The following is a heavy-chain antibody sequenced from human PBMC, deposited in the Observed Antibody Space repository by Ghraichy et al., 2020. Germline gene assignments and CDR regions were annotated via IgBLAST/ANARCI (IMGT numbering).Heavy chain of an antibody. CDR2: IKQDGSEK. J-gene: IGHJ4*02. V-gene: IGHV3-7*03. CDR1: GFTFSNYW. D-gene: IGHD6-19*01. Sequence: GGSLRLSCAASGFTFSNYWMSWVRQAQGKGLEWVANIKQDGSEKYYVDSVKGRFTISRDNAKNSLYLQMNSLRAEDTAVYYCARAGGWYYFDYWGQGTLVTASS. CDR3: ARAGGWYYFDY.